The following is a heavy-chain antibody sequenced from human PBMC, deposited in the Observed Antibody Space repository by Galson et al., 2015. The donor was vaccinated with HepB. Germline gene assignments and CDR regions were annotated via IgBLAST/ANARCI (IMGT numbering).Heavy chain of an antibody. Sequence: SVKVSCKASGGTFSSFAISWVRQAPGHGPEWMGGFIPILGVADYAEKFQGRVSFTADESTSTAYMELSSLTSDDSAVFYCARASTRISGKYYYYMDVWGKGTSVTVSS. CDR2: FIPILGVA. CDR3: ARASTRISGKYYYYMDV. J-gene: IGHJ6*03. CDR1: GGTFSSFA. V-gene: IGHV1-69*10. D-gene: IGHD2/OR15-2a*01.